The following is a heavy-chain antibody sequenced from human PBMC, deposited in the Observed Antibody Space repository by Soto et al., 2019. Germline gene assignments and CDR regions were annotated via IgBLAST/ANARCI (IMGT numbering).Heavy chain of an antibody. Sequence: LSLTCTVSGGSISSGGYYWSWIRQHPGKGLEWIGYIYYSGSTYYNPSLKSRVTISVDTSKNQFSLKLSSVTAADTAVYYCARGGITIFGVVSPVSYWGQGTLVTVS. CDR3: ARGGITIFGVVSPVSY. CDR2: IYYSGST. V-gene: IGHV4-31*03. D-gene: IGHD3-3*01. CDR1: GGSISSGGYY. J-gene: IGHJ4*02.